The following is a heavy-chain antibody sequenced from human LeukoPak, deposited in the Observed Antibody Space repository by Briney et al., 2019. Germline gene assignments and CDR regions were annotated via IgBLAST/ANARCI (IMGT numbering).Heavy chain of an antibody. J-gene: IGHJ4*02. CDR2: IYYSGTT. CDR1: GGSISSSSYY. CDR3: ARGDKRVTFGGVSVPFDF. V-gene: IGHV4-61*05. Sequence: PSETLSLTCIVSGGSISSSSYYWGWIRQPPGKGLEWIGYIYYSGTTNYNPSLESRVTISVHTSKNQFSLKLTSVTPADTAVYYCARGDKRVTFGGVSVPFDFWGQGTLVTVSS. D-gene: IGHD3-16*02.